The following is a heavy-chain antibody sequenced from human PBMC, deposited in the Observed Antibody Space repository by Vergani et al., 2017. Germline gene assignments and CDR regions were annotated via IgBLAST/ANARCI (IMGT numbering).Heavy chain of an antibody. Sequence: QVQLVESGGGVVQPGRSLRLSCAASGFTFSSYGMHWVRQAPGKGLEWVAVIWYDGSNKYYADSVKGRFTISRDNSKNTLYLQMNSLRAEDTAVYYCAREGYYSSRYNWFDPWGQGTLVTVSS. CDR1: GFTFSSYG. J-gene: IGHJ5*02. CDR2: IWYDGSNK. D-gene: IGHD6-13*01. V-gene: IGHV3-33*01. CDR3: AREGYYSSRYNWFDP.